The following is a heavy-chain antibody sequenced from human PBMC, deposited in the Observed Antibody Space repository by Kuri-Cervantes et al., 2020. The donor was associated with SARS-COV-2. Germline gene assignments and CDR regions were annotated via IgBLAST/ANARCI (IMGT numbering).Heavy chain of an antibody. CDR2: IYYSGNT. V-gene: IGHV4-30-2*06. D-gene: IGHD3-16*01. J-gene: IGHJ4*02. Sequence: SETLSLTCAVSGGSISSGGYYWSWIRQSPGKGLAWIGYIYYSGNTYYNPSLKSRVTISVDRSKNQFSLKLSSVTAADTAVYYCARVWGPLTGFFDYWGQGTLVTVSS. CDR1: GGSISSGGYY. CDR3: ARVWGPLTGFFDY.